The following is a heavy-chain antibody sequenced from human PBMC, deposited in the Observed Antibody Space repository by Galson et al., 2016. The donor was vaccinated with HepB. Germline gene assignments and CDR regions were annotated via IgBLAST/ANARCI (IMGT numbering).Heavy chain of an antibody. CDR2: IWFDGRNQ. CDR1: GFTFSNYG. V-gene: IGHV3-33*01. D-gene: IGHD3-3*01. J-gene: IGHJ4*01. Sequence: SLRLSCAGSGFTFSNYGMHWVRQAPGKGLEWVSNIWFDGRNQYYGDSVKGRFTISRANSKNTLYLQMNSLRAGDTAVYYCARDDHDGVYFDHWGHGTLVTVSS. CDR3: ARDDHDGVYFDH.